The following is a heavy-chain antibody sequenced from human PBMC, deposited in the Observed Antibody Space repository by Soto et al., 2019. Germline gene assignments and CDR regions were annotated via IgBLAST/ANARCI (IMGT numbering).Heavy chain of an antibody. CDR2: INPSGGST. CDR1: GYTFTSYY. Sequence: ASVKVSCKASGYTFTSYYMHWVRQAPGQGLEWMGIINPSGGSTSYAQKFQGRVTMTRDTSTSTVYMELSSLRSEDTAVYYCARYSRFRIVVVVAATPDAFDIWGQGTMVTVSS. D-gene: IGHD2-15*01. CDR3: ARYSRFRIVVVVAATPDAFDI. J-gene: IGHJ3*02. V-gene: IGHV1-46*03.